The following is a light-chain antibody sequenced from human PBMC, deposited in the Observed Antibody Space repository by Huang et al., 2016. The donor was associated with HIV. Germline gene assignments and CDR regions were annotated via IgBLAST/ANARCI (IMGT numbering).Light chain of an antibody. J-gene: IGKJ2*01. CDR1: HTISSD. CDR3: QQYNNWPPYT. V-gene: IGKV3-15*01. CDR2: YAS. Sequence: VLMTQSPATLSVSPGQRVTLSCRAKHTISSDLAWYQQKPGQAPRLLIYYASASATGNPSRYSGSGCGTEFTHTISSLQSEDFAVYYGQQYNNWPPYTFGQGTKLEIK.